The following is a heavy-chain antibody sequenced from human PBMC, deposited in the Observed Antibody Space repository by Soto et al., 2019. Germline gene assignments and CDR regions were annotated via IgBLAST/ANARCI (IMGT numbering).Heavy chain of an antibody. V-gene: IGHV4-4*07. Sequence: QVRLQESGPGLLKPSETLSLICTVSGGSINTFYWSWVRQPAGKGLEWIGRIFSSGSTSFNPSLESRVAVSVDTSKNHFSLNLSSVTAADMAVYYCAREGSYSAYNFAHGIQLWSFDFWGQGALVTVSS. CDR1: GGSINTFY. CDR2: IFSSGST. CDR3: AREGSYSAYNFAHGIQLWSFDF. J-gene: IGHJ4*02. D-gene: IGHD5-12*01.